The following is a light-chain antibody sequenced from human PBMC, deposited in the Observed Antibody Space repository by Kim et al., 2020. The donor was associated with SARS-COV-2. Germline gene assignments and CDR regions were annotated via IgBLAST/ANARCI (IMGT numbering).Light chain of an antibody. CDR2: LAS. CDR1: QTISTG. J-gene: IGKJ2*01. CDR3: QHYSRFPYT. V-gene: IGKV1-5*03. Sequence: SESVGDRVTNTCRASQTISTGVAWYQQKPGKAPNLLIYLASTLESGVPSRFIGSGSGTEFTLTIDSLQPDDFATYYCQHYSRFPYTFGQGTKLEI.